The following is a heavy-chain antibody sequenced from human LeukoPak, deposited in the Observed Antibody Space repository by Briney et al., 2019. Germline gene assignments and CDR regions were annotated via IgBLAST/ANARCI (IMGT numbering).Heavy chain of an antibody. V-gene: IGHV3-23*01. Sequence: GGSLRLSCAASGFTFSSYAMSWVRQAPGKGLEWVSAISGSGGSTYYADSVKGRFTISRDNSKNTLYLQMNSLRAEDTAVYYCAKDGILTTLRPNTERDPSYYFDYWGLGTLVTVSS. CDR2: ISGSGGST. CDR1: GFTFSSYA. CDR3: AKDGILTTLRPNTERDPSYYFDY. D-gene: IGHD3-9*01. J-gene: IGHJ4*02.